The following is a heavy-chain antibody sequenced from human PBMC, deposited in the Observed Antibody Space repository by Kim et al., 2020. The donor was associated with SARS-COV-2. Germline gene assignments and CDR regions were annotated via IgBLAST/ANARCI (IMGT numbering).Heavy chain of an antibody. CDR3: ARGYYYGSGSYSFGFDY. CDR2: INAGNGNT. V-gene: IGHV1-3*01. Sequence: ASVKVSCKASGYTFTSYAMHWVRQAPGQRLEWMGWINAGNGNTKYSQKFQGRVTITRDTSASTAYMELSSLRSEDTAVYYCARGYYYGSGSYSFGFDYWGQGTLVTVSS. CDR1: GYTFTSYA. D-gene: IGHD3-10*01. J-gene: IGHJ4*02.